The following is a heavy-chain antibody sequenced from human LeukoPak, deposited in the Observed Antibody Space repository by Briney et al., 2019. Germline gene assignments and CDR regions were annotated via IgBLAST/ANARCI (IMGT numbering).Heavy chain of an antibody. J-gene: IGHJ3*02. Sequence: PGGSLRLSCAASGFTVSSNYMNWVRQAPGKGLEWVSVIYISGSTYYADSVKGRFTISRDNAKNSLYLQMNSLRAEDTALYYCARYCSGGSCYSVADAFDIWGQGTMVTVSS. CDR1: GFTVSSNY. D-gene: IGHD2-15*01. V-gene: IGHV3-53*05. CDR2: IYISGST. CDR3: ARYCSGGSCYSVADAFDI.